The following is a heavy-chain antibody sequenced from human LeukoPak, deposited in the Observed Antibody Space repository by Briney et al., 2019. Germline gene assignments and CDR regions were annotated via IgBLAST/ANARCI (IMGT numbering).Heavy chain of an antibody. CDR1: GFTFSSYW. CDR2: IKQDGSEK. CDR3: ARVNVDIVVVKSNYYYYYYMAV. J-gene: IGHJ6*03. V-gene: IGHV3-7*01. D-gene: IGHD2-2*01. Sequence: PGGSLRLSCAASGFTFSSYWMSWVRQAPGKAVEWVANIKQDGSEKYYVDSVKGRFTISRDNAKNSLYLQMKSLRAEDTAVYYCARVNVDIVVVKSNYYYYYYMAVWGKGTTVTVSS.